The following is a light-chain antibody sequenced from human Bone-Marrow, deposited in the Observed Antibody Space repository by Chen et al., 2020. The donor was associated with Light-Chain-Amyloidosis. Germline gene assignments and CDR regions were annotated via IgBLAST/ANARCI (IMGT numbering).Light chain of an antibody. CDR2: RDT. J-gene: IGLJ2*01. CDR3: QSADSSGTYEVI. V-gene: IGLV3-25*03. CDR1: DLPTKY. Sequence: SYELTQPPSVSVSPGQTARITCSGDDLPTKYAYWYQQKPGQAPVLVIHRDTERPSGISERFSGSSSGKTATLTISGVQAEDKADYHCQSADSSGTYEVIFGGGTKLTVL.